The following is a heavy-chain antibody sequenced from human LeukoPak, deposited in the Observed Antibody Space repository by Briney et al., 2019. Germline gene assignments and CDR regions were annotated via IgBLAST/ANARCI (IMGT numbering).Heavy chain of an antibody. D-gene: IGHD3-22*01. Sequence: SETLSLTCTVSGYSISSGYYWDWIRQPPGKGLEWIGTLSHSGSSYYNPSLKSRVTISVDTSKNQFSLKLSSVTAADTAVYYCASRYYYDSSGYLGYYMDVWGKGTTVTVSS. CDR2: LSHSGSS. V-gene: IGHV4-38-2*02. CDR1: GYSISSGYY. CDR3: ASRYYYDSSGYLGYYMDV. J-gene: IGHJ6*03.